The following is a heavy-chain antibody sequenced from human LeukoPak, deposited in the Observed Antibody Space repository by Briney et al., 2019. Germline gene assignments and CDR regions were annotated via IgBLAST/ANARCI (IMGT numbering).Heavy chain of an antibody. V-gene: IGHV3-23*01. D-gene: IGHD3-22*01. Sequence: GGSLRLSCAASGFTFSSYAMSWVRQAPGKGLEWVSAISGSGGSTYYADSVKGRFTISRDNSKNTLYLQMNSLRAEDTAVYYCAKHRGYYYDSSGYYFFGMDVCGQGTTVSVSS. J-gene: IGHJ6*02. CDR2: ISGSGGST. CDR3: AKHRGYYYDSSGYYFFGMDV. CDR1: GFTFSSYA.